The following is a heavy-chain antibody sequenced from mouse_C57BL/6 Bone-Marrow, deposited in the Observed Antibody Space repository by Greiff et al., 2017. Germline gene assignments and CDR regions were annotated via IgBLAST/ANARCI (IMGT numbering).Heavy chain of an antibody. V-gene: IGHV1-81*01. D-gene: IGHD1-1*01. CDR2: IYPRSGNT. Sequence: PLQQSGAELARPGASVKLSCKASGYTFTSYGISWVKQRTGQGLEWIGEIYPRSGNTYYNEKFQGQATLTADKSSSTAYMELRRLTSEESAVDFGAREGYYGSSDWYFDVWGTGTTVTVSS. CDR3: AREGYYGSSDWYFDV. CDR1: GYTFTSYG. J-gene: IGHJ1*03.